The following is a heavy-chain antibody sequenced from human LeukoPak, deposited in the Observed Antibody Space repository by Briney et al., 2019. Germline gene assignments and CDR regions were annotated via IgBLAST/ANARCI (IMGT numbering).Heavy chain of an antibody. V-gene: IGHV3-30*02. D-gene: IGHD3-10*02. CDR1: GFTFSFYA. J-gene: IGHJ3*02. CDR3: AKDLEPNYYDRIDI. Sequence: PGGSLRLSCAASGFTFSFYAMHWVRQAPGKGLEWVAFIRYDGNSKHYADSVEGRFTISRDNSKNTLYLQMNSLRAEDTAVYYCAKDLEPNYYDRIDIWGQGTMVTVSS. CDR2: IRYDGNSK.